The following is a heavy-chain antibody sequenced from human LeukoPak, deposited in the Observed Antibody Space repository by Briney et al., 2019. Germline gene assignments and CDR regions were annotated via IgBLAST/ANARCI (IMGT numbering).Heavy chain of an antibody. CDR2: INSDGSST. Sequence: PGRSLRLSCAASGFTFSSDWMDWVRQAPGKGLVWVSRINSDGSSTSYADSVKGRFTISRDNAKNTLYLQMNSLRAEDTAVYYCARAATERYYYGMDVWGQGTTVTVSS. D-gene: IGHD6-25*01. CDR1: GFTFSSDW. J-gene: IGHJ6*02. V-gene: IGHV3-74*01. CDR3: ARAATERYYYGMDV.